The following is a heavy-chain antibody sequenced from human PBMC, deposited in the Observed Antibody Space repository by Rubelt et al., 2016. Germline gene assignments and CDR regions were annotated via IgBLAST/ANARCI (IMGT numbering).Heavy chain of an antibody. D-gene: IGHD3-22*01. Sequence: QVQLQQWGAGLLKPSETLSLTCAVYGGSFSGYYWSWIRQPPGKGLEWIGEINHSGSTNYNPSLKGLVTFAVATSKNQFLRKLRYVTAADTAVYYCARQTGRFYDSSGYYGYWGQGTLVTVSS. V-gene: IGHV4-34*01. CDR1: GGSFSGYY. CDR3: ARQTGRFYDSSGYYGY. CDR2: INHSGST. J-gene: IGHJ4*02.